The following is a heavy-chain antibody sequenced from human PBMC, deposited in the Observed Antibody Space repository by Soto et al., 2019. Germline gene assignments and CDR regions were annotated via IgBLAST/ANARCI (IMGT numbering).Heavy chain of an antibody. CDR3: ARGLHYYGSGSYYNGRDYYYYYMDV. D-gene: IGHD3-10*01. J-gene: IGHJ6*03. CDR2: INHSGST. Sequence: QVQLQQWGAGLLKPSETLSLTCAVYGGSFSGYYWSWIRQPPGKGLEWIGEINHSGSTNYNPSLKSRVTISVDTSKNQFSLKLSSVTAADTAVYYCARGLHYYGSGSYYNGRDYYYYYMDVWGKGTMVTVSS. CDR1: GGSFSGYY. V-gene: IGHV4-34*01.